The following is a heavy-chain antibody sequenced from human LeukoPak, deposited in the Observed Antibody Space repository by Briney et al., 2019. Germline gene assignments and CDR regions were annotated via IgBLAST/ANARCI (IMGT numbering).Heavy chain of an antibody. CDR2: IYYSGST. Sequence: SETLSLTCTVSGGSISSYYWSWLRQPPGKGLEWIGYIYYSGSTNYNPSLKSRVTISVDTSKNQFSLKLSSVTAADTAVYYCARDYYSRFDPWGQGTLVTVSS. V-gene: IGHV4-59*01. CDR3: ARDYYSRFDP. CDR1: GGSISSYY. D-gene: IGHD4-11*01. J-gene: IGHJ5*02.